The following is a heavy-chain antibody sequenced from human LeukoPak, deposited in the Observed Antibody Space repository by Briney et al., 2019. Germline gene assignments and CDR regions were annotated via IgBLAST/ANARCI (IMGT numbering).Heavy chain of an antibody. J-gene: IGHJ5*02. V-gene: IGHV4-59*01. CDR1: GGSISSYY. CDR2: IYYSGST. Sequence: ETLSLTCTVSGGSISSYYWSWIRQPPGKGLEWIGYIYYSGSTNYNPSLKSRVTISVDTSKNQFSLKLSSVTAAGTAVYYCARTVAVAGTNWFDPWGQGTLVTVSS. CDR3: ARTVAVAGTNWFDP. D-gene: IGHD6-19*01.